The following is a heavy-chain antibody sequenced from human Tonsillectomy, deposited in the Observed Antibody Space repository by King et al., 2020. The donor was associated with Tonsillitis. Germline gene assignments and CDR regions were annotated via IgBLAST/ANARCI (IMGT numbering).Heavy chain of an antibody. CDR3: ARGRGVVTTGVEY. V-gene: IGHV4-34*01. J-gene: IGHJ4*02. D-gene: IGHD2-21*02. CDR2: INHNGGT. Sequence: VQLQQWGAGLLKPSETLSLTCAVYGGSFSGYYWSWIRQPPGKGLEWIAEINHNGGTSYNPSLKRRVPISGDTSKNQFSLKLSSLTAADTAVYYCARGRGVVTTGVEYWGQGTLVTVSS. CDR1: GGSFSGYY.